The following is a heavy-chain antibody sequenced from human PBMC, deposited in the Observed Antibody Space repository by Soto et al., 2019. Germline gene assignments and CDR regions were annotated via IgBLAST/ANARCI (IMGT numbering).Heavy chain of an antibody. CDR1: GFTFSSYG. V-gene: IGHV3-30*18. J-gene: IGHJ4*02. CDR3: AKGLAVAGADY. CDR2: ISYDGSNK. D-gene: IGHD6-19*01. Sequence: QVQLVESGGGVVQPGRSLRLSCAASGFTFSSYGMHWVRQAPGKGLEWVAVISYDGSNKYYADSVKGRFTISRDNSKNTLDLQMNSLRAEDTAVYYCAKGLAVAGADYWGQGTLVTVSS.